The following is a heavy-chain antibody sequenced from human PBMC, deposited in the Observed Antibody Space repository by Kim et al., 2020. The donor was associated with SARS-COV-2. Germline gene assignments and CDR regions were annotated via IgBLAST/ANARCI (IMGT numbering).Heavy chain of an antibody. V-gene: IGHV3-30*18. CDR3: AKKGWNGNYFDY. D-gene: IGHD1-1*01. CDR1: GFTFSSYG. CDR2: ISYDGSNK. J-gene: IGHJ4*02. Sequence: GGSLRLSCAASGFTFSSYGMHWVRQAPGKGLEWVAVISYDGSNKYYADSVKGRFTISRDNSKNTLYLQMNSLRAEDTAVYYCAKKGWNGNYFDYWGQGTLVTVSS.